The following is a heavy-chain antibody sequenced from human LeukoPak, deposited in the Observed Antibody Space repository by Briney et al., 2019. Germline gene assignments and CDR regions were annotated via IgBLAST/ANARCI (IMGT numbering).Heavy chain of an antibody. J-gene: IGHJ5*02. CDR2: INPNSGGT. V-gene: IGHV1-2*02. D-gene: IGHD3-9*01. CDR1: GYTFTGYY. Sequence: GASVKVSCKASGYTFTGYYMHWVRQAPGQGLEWMGWINPNSGGTNYAQKFQGRVTMTRDTSISTAYMELSRLRSDDTAVYYCARDDDWANFNWFDPWGQGTLVTVSS. CDR3: ARDDDWANFNWFDP.